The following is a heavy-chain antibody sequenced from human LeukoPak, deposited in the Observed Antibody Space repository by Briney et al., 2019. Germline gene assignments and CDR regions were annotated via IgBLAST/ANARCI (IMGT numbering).Heavy chain of an antibody. Sequence: PSETLSLTCTVSGGSISSSNYYWAWIRQPPGPGLEWIGSIYYRGNAYYNPSLKSRVTISVDTSKNQFSLSLSSVTAADTAVYYCAREEDRSGDWGQGTLVTVTS. CDR1: GGSISSSNYY. D-gene: IGHD3-22*01. J-gene: IGHJ4*02. V-gene: IGHV4-39*07. CDR2: IYYRGNA. CDR3: AREEDRSGD.